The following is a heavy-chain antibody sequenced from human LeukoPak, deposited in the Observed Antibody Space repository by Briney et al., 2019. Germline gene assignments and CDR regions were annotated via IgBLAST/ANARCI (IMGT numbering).Heavy chain of an antibody. D-gene: IGHD5-12*01. Sequence: PGGSLRLSCAASGFTVSSNYMSWVRQAPGKGLEWVSVIYSGGSTYYADSVKGRFTISRDNSKNTLYLQMNSLRAEDTAVYYCASNSGYDFSLYYYYGMDVWGQGTTVTVSS. CDR2: IYSGGST. J-gene: IGHJ6*02. CDR1: GFTVSSNY. V-gene: IGHV3-53*01. CDR3: ASNSGYDFSLYYYYGMDV.